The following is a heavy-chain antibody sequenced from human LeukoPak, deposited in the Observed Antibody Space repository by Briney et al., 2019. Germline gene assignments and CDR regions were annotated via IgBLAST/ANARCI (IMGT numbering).Heavy chain of an antibody. J-gene: IGHJ3*02. D-gene: IGHD6-13*01. CDR1: GGSISNNNYH. Sequence: PSETLSLTCTVSGGSISNNNYHWGWIRQPPGKGLEWIGSIFYSGTSYYNPSLKSRVTISVDKSKNQFSLKLSSVTAADTAVYYCARDRRIAAAALSDAFDIWGQGTMVTVSS. CDR2: IFYSGTS. V-gene: IGHV4-39*07. CDR3: ARDRRIAAAALSDAFDI.